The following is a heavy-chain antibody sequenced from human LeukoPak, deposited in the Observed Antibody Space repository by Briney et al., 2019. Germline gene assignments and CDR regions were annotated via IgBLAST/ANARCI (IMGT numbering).Heavy chain of an antibody. CDR3: AMAIGVGGLVY. Sequence: GGSLRLSCAASGFTVSSNYMSWVRQAPGKGPEWVSVIYRGGSTYYADSVKGRFTISRDNSKNTLYLQMNNLRAEDTALYYCAMAIGVGGLVYWGQGTLVTVSS. D-gene: IGHD2-15*01. CDR1: GFTVSSNY. V-gene: IGHV3-66*01. CDR2: IYRGGST. J-gene: IGHJ4*02.